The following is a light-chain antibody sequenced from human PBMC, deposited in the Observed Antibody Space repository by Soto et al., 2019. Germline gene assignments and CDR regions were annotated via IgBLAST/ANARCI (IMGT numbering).Light chain of an antibody. Sequence: EIVLTHSPGTLSLSPVERATLSCRASQSVSSSYLAWYQQKPGQAPRLLIYGASSRATGIPDRFSGSGSGTDFTLTISRLEPEDFAVYYCQQYGSSGTFGQGTTGDIK. V-gene: IGKV3-20*01. J-gene: IGKJ1*01. CDR2: GAS. CDR3: QQYGSSGT. CDR1: QSVSSSY.